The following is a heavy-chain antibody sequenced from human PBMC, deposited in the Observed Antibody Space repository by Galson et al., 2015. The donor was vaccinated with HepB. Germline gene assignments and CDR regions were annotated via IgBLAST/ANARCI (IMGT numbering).Heavy chain of an antibody. CDR3: AKEPYGSGSYPGGY. CDR2: ISGSGGST. V-gene: IGHV3-23*01. D-gene: IGHD3-10*01. J-gene: IGHJ4*02. Sequence: SLRLSCAASGFTFSSYAMSWVRQAPGKGLEWVPAISGSGGSTYYADSVKGRFTISRDNSKNTLYLQMNSLRAEDTAVYYCAKEPYGSGSYPGGYWGQGTLVTVSS. CDR1: GFTFSSYA.